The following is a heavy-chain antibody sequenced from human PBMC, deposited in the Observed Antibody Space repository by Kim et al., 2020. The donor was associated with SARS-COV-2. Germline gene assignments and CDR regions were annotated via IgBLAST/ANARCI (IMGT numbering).Heavy chain of an antibody. J-gene: IGHJ4*02. CDR1: GFTFNNYG. Sequence: GGSLRLSCAASGFTFNNYGMHWVRQAPGKGLEWVAFISFDGGNKYYAESVRGRFNISRDNSKNTLFVQMNSLRAEDTAVYYCAKDSRNYYDTSGFLGIMGYWGQGALVIVSS. CDR2: ISFDGGNK. D-gene: IGHD3-22*01. V-gene: IGHV3-30*18. CDR3: AKDSRNYYDTSGFLGIMGY.